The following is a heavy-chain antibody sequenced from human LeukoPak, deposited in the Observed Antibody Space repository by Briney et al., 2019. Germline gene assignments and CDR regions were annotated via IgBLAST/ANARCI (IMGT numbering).Heavy chain of an antibody. Sequence: SETLSLTCTVSGGSIGTYYWSWIRQSPGKGLEWIGYIYVTGTRYNPYLQRRVTISIDRSRNQFFLKMSSVTAADTAVYYCARHIGGGIEDMDVWGKGTKVIVSS. CDR1: GGSIGTYY. J-gene: IGHJ6*03. D-gene: IGHD3-16*02. CDR2: IYVTGT. V-gene: IGHV4-59*08. CDR3: ARHIGGGIEDMDV.